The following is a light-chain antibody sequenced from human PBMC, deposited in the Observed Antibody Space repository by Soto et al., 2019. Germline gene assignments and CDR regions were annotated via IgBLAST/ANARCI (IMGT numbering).Light chain of an antibody. Sequence: EVGVTQSPATRSVSPGESATLSCRASQSVSSNLAWYQQKPGQPPRLLIYDGYYRATDTPPRFSGSGSGTDFTLTISSLEPEDSAVYYCQQRNMWPITFGQGTRLEIK. J-gene: IGKJ5*01. CDR3: QQRNMWPIT. CDR1: QSVSSN. CDR2: DGY. V-gene: IGKV3-11*01.